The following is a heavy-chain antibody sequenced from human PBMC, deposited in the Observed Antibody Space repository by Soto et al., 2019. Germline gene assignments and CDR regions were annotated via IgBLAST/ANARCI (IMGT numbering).Heavy chain of an antibody. J-gene: IGHJ4*02. CDR1: GGSVSSGSYY. Sequence: QVQLQESGPGLVKPSETLSLTCTVSGGSVSSGSYYWSWIRQPPGKGLEWIGYIYYSGSTNYNPPLKSRVPISVDTSKNQCSLKLSSVTAADTAVYYCARDRRFDLLLTPPNYFDYCGQGTLVTVSS. CDR2: IYYSGST. D-gene: IGHD3-9*01. CDR3: ARDRRFDLLLTPPNYFDY. V-gene: IGHV4-61*01.